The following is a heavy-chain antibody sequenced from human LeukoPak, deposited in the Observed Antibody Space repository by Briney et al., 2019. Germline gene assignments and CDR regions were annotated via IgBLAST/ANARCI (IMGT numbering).Heavy chain of an antibody. CDR1: GFTFSSYS. V-gene: IGHV3-30*18. CDR3: AKERAYYYGSGRVNWYFDL. J-gene: IGHJ2*01. Sequence: GGSLRLSCAASGFTFSSYSMNWVRQAPGKGLEWVAVISYDGSNKYYADSVKGRFTISRDNSKNTLYLQMNSLRAEDTAVYYCAKERAYYYGSGRVNWYFDLWGRGTLVTVSS. D-gene: IGHD3-10*01. CDR2: ISYDGSNK.